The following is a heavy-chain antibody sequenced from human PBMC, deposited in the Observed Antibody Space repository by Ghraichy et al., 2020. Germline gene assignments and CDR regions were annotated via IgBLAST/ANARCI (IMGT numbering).Heavy chain of an antibody. J-gene: IGHJ4*02. CDR1: GGTFSSYT. CDR3: AREGPYSGYGY. V-gene: IGHV1-69*02. D-gene: IGHD5-12*01. Sequence: SVKVSCKASGGTFSSYTISWVRQAPGQGLEWMGRIIPILGIANYAQKFQGRVTITADKSTSTAYMELSSLRSEDTAVYYCAREGPYSGYGYWGQGTLVTVSS. CDR2: IIPILGIA.